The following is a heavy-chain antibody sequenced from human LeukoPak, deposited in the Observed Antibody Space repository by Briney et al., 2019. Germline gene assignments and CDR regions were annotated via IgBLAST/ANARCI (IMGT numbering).Heavy chain of an antibody. J-gene: IGHJ4*02. Sequence: SGTLSLTCAVSGGSISSSNWWSWVRQPPGKGLEWIGEIYHSGSTNYNPSLKSRVTTSVDTSKNQFSLKLSSVTAADTAVYYCARVPTVTFFDYWGQGTLVTVSS. CDR2: IYHSGST. V-gene: IGHV4-4*02. CDR3: ARVPTVTFFDY. D-gene: IGHD4-17*01. CDR1: GGSISSSNW.